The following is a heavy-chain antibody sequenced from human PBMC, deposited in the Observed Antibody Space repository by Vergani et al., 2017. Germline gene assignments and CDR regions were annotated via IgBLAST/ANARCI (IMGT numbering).Heavy chain of an antibody. V-gene: IGHV3-48*03. J-gene: IGHJ4*02. CDR2: ISSSGSTI. Sequence: EVQLVESGGGLVQPGGSLRLSCAASGFTFSSYEMNWVRQAPGKGLEWVSYISSSGSTIYYADSVKGRFTISRDNAKNSLYLQMNSLRAEDTAVYYCAREAAVRGVFDYWGQGTLVTVSS. CDR1: GFTFSSYE. CDR3: AREAAVRGVFDY. D-gene: IGHD3-10*01.